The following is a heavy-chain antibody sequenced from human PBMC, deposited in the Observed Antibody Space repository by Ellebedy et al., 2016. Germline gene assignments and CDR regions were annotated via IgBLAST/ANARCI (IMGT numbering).Heavy chain of an antibody. J-gene: IGHJ6*02. CDR3: TKDISPYGDFVYYHYGMDA. CDR1: GFTFDDYA. V-gene: IGHV3-9*01. CDR2: ISWNSGNI. Sequence: GGSLRLSXAASGFTFDDYAMHWVRQAPGKGLEWVSGISWNSGNIGYADSVKGRFTISRDNAKKSLYLHMNSLRAEDTALYYCTKDISPYGDFVYYHYGMDAWGQGTTITVSS. D-gene: IGHD4-17*01.